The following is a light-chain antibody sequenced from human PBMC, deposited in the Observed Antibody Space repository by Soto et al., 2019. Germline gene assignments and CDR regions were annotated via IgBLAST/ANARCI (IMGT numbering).Light chain of an antibody. CDR2: GAS. V-gene: IGKV3-20*01. CDR3: QQHVTVPRT. Sequence: DIVLTQSPGTLSLSPGERATLSCRSSQSVSNNYLAWYQQKPGQAPRLLIYGASTRATGIPDRFSGSGSGTDFTLTISRLEPEDVAVYFCQQHVTVPRTLGQGTKVDIK. CDR1: QSVSNNY. J-gene: IGKJ1*01.